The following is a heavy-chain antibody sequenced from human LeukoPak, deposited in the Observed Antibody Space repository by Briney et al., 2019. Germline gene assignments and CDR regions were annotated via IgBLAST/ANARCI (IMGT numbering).Heavy chain of an antibody. CDR1: GFTFSSYE. J-gene: IGHJ4*02. D-gene: IGHD3-16*02. V-gene: IGHV3-48*03. CDR3: ATTPTLYDYVWGSYRSGY. CDR2: ISSSGSTI. Sequence: SGGSLRLSCAASGFTFSSYEMNCVRQAPGKGLEWVSYISSSGSTIYYADSVKGRFTISRDNAKNSLYLQMNSLRAEDTAVYYCATTPTLYDYVWGSYRSGYWGQGTLVTVSS.